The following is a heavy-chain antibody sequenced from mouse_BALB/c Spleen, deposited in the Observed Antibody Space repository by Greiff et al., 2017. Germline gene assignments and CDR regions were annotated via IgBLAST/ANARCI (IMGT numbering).Heavy chain of an antibody. Sequence: EVQGVESGAELARPGASMKISCKASGYSFTGYTMNWVKQSHGKNLEWIGLINPYNGGTSYNQKFKGKATLTVDKSSSTAYMELLSLTSEDSAVYYCARGITTTGGAWFAYWGQGTLVTVSA. V-gene: IGHV1-18*01. D-gene: IGHD2-4*01. CDR1: GYSFTGYT. CDR3: ARGITTTGGAWFAY. J-gene: IGHJ3*01. CDR2: INPYNGGT.